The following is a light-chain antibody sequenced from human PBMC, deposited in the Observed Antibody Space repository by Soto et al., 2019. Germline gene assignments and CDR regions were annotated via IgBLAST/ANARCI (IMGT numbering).Light chain of an antibody. CDR2: DAS. Sequence: DNQMTQSPSSLSASVGDRVTITCQASQDISSYLNWYQQKSGKAPKLLIYDASNLETGVPSRFSGSGSKIDFTFTISSLQPEDVATYYCQQYYRGITFGPGIKVDIK. CDR3: QQYYRGIT. J-gene: IGKJ3*01. V-gene: IGKV1-33*01. CDR1: QDISSY.